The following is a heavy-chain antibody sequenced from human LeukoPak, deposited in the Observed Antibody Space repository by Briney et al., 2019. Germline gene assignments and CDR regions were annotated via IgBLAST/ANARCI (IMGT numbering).Heavy chain of an antibody. CDR3: ARVPIGYYYYMDV. J-gene: IGHJ6*03. V-gene: IGHV3-30*03. D-gene: IGHD3-10*01. Sequence: PGGSLRLSCAASGFTFSSYGMHWVRQAPGKGLEWVAVISYDGSNKYYADSVKGRFTISRDSSKNTLYLQMNSLRAEDTAVYYCARVPIGYYYYMDVWGKGTTVTVSS. CDR1: GFTFSSYG. CDR2: ISYDGSNK.